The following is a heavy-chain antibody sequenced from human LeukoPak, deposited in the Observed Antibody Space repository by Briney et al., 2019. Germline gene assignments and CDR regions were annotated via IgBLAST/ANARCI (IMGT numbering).Heavy chain of an antibody. CDR3: ARQLDVGGYFDY. J-gene: IGHJ4*02. CDR1: GYTLTGYY. Sequence: GASVKVSCKTSGYTLTGYYMHWVRQAPGQGLERMGWLNPNSGGTSYEQKFQGRVTMTRDTSTSTAFMELTSLTSDDTAVYYCARQLDVGGYFDYWGQGTLVTVSS. V-gene: IGHV1-2*02. D-gene: IGHD3-16*01. CDR2: LNPNSGGT.